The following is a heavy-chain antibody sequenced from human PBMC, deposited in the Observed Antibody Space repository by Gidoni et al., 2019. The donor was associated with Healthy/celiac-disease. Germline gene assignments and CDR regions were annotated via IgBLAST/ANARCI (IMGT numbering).Heavy chain of an antibody. CDR2: INWNSGSI. V-gene: IGHV3-9*01. D-gene: IGHD5-18*01. CDR3: AKELRGYSPFHYYYMDA. Sequence: EVQLVESGGGLVQPGRSLRLSCAASGFTFDDYAMHWVRQAPGKGLEWISGINWNSGSIGYADSVKGRFTISRDNAKSSLYLQMNSLRAEDTALYYCAKELRGYSPFHYYYMDAWGKGTTVTVSS. CDR1: GFTFDDYA. J-gene: IGHJ6*03.